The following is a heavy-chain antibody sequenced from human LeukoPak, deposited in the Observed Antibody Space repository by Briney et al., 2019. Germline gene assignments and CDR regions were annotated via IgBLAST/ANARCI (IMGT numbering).Heavy chain of an antibody. CDR3: ARRRVGIDY. V-gene: IGHV4-34*01. CDR2: INHSGST. D-gene: IGHD2-15*01. CDR1: GGSFGGYY. J-gene: IGHJ4*02. Sequence: SETLSLTCAVYGGSFGGYYWSWIRQSPGKGLEWIGEINHSGSTNYNPSLKSRVTISVGTSKNQFSLKLSSVTAAHTAVYYCARRRVGIDYWGQGTLVTVSS.